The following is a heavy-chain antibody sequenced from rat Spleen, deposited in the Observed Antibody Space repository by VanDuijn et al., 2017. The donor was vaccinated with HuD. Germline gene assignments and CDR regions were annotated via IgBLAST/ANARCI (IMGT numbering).Heavy chain of an antibody. CDR1: GFTFSSYW. CDR2: ISHDGDNS. Sequence: EVQLVETGGGLVHPGESLKLSCVASGFTFSSYWMFWIRQAPTKGLEWVASISHDGDNSYYRDSVKGRFSISRDDAKSTLYLQMDSLRSEDTATYYCARHGTINTMVRYYFDYWGQGDMVTVSS. D-gene: IGHD1-1*01. J-gene: IGHJ2*01. V-gene: IGHV5-25*01. CDR3: ARHGTINTMVRYYFDY.